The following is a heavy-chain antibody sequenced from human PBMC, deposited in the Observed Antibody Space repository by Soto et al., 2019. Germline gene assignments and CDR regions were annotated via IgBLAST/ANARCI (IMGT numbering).Heavy chain of an antibody. Sequence: GGSLRLSCAASGFTFSSYAMHWVRQAPGKGLEWVAVISYDGSNKYYADSVKGRFTISRDNSKNTLYLQMNSLRAEDTAVYYCARDIVVVVATTYGYYGMDVWGQGTTVTVSS. J-gene: IGHJ6*02. CDR1: GFTFSSYA. V-gene: IGHV3-30-3*01. CDR3: ARDIVVVVATTYGYYGMDV. CDR2: ISYDGSNK. D-gene: IGHD2-15*01.